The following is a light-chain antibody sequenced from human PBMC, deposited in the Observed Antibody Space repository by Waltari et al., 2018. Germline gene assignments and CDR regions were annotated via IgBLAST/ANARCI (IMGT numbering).Light chain of an antibody. CDR2: KAS. V-gene: IGKV1-5*03. J-gene: IGKJ1*01. CDR1: QSISSW. Sequence: DIQMTQSPSTLSASVRDKVTITCRASQSISSWLAWYQQKPGKAPKLLIYKASSLESGVPSRFSGSGSGTEFTLTISSLEPDDFATYYCQQYNSYRTFGQGTKVEIK. CDR3: QQYNSYRT.